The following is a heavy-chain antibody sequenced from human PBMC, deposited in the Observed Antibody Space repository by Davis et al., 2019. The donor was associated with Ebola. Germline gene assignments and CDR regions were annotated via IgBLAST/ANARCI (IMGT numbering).Heavy chain of an antibody. V-gene: IGHV4-59*01. J-gene: IGHJ4*02. Sequence: MPGGSLRLSCTVSGGSISSYYWSWIRQPPGKGLEWIGYIYYSGSTNYNPSLKSRVTISADTSKNQISLILRSVTAADTAVYYCASGPSSSWSDYWGQGTLVTVSS. D-gene: IGHD6-13*01. CDR3: ASGPSSSWSDY. CDR2: IYYSGST. CDR1: GGSISSYY.